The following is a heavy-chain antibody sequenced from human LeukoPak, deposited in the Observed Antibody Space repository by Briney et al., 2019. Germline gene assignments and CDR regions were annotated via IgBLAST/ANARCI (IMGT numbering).Heavy chain of an antibody. J-gene: IGHJ4*02. D-gene: IGHD3-16*01. CDR2: ISPNTGAT. CDR3: ARGRDYYDDRGSSFDY. CDR1: GYTFTGYY. Sequence: ASVKVSCKASGYTFTGYYLHWVRQAPGQGLEWMGWISPNTGATSYAQDFQGRVTMTRDTSISTAYMELSGLRSDDTAVFFCARGRDYYDDRGSSFDYWGQGTLVTVSS. V-gene: IGHV1-2*02.